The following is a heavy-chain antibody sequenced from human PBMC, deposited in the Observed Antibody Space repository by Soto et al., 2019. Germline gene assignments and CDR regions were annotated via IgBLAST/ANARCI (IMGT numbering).Heavy chain of an antibody. Sequence: QVQLVQSGAEVKKPGASVKVSCKASDYTFTSYGISWVRQAPGQGLEWMGWISAHNCNTKYAQKLQGRVTMTTDTSTGTAYMELRSLRSDDTAVYYCARDLAVGLVDYWGQGTLVTVSS. J-gene: IGHJ4*02. CDR2: ISAHNCNT. CDR3: ARDLAVGLVDY. D-gene: IGHD6-19*01. V-gene: IGHV1-18*01. CDR1: DYTFTSYG.